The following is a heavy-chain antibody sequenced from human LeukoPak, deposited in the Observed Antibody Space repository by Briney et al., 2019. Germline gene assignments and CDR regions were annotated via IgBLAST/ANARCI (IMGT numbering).Heavy chain of an antibody. CDR1: GFSFSQYG. Sequence: GGSLRLSCAASGFSFSQYGMHWVRQAPGKGLEWLAVISYGGVNKYYSKSVKGRLAISRDNSINTLFLQMDSLRAEDTAIYYCARPLKGYGASYYDAFDIWGQGTMVTVSS. D-gene: IGHD1-26*01. CDR3: ARPLKGYGASYYDAFDI. CDR2: ISYGGVNK. V-gene: IGHV3-30*03. J-gene: IGHJ3*02.